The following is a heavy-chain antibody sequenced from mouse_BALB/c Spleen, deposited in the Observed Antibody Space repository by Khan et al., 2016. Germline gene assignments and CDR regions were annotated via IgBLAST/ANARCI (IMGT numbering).Heavy chain of an antibody. D-gene: IGHD2-4*01. V-gene: IGHV1S81*02. J-gene: IGHJ3*01. CDR3: ARCLYDYDGAY. Sequence: QVQLQQPGAELVKPGASVKLSCKASGYTFTSYWMHWVKQRPGQGLEWIGEINPSNGRTNYNEKFKSKATLTVDKSSSTAFMQLSSLTSEDSAVCYCARCLYDYDGAYWGQGTLVTVSA. CDR1: GYTFTSYW. CDR2: INPSNGRT.